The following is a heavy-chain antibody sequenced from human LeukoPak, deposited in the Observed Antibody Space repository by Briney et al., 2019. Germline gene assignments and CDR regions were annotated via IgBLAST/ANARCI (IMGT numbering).Heavy chain of an antibody. V-gene: IGHV4-59*08. CDR2: IYYSGST. CDR3: ARHAGVARPFDY. CDR1: GGSISSYY. D-gene: IGHD6-6*01. J-gene: IGHJ4*02. Sequence: SETLSLTCTVSGGSISSYYWSGIWQPPGKGLEWIGYIYYSGSTTYNPSLKSRVTISVDTSKNQFSLKLSSVTAADTAVYYCARHAGVARPFDYWGQGTLVTVSS.